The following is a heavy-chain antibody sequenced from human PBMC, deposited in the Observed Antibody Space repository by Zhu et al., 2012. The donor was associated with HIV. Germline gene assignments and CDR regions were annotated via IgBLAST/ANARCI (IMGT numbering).Heavy chain of an antibody. D-gene: IGHD3-10*01. CDR1: GFTFSSYA. CDR2: ISGSGGST. Sequence: EVQLLESGGGLVQPGGSLRLSCAASGFTFSSYAMSWVRQAPGKGLEWVSAISGSGGSTYYADSVKGRFTISRDNSKNTLYLQMNSLRAEDTAVYYCAKIRGELYYYGSGSPGYYYYMDVVGQRDHGHRLL. J-gene: IGHJ6*03. V-gene: IGHV3-23*01. CDR3: AKIRGELYYYGSGSPGYYYYMDV.